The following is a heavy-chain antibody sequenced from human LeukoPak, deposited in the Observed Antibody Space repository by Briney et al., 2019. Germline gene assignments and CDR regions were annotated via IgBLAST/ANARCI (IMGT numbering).Heavy chain of an antibody. V-gene: IGHV3-30*18. CDR2: ISYDGSNK. CDR3: AKDVDLRY. Sequence: GGSLRLSCAASGFTFSSYGMHWVRQAPGKGLEWVAVISYDGSNKYYADSVKGRFTIPRDNSKNTLYLQMNSLRAEDTAVYYCAKDVDLRYWGQGTLVTVSS. CDR1: GFTFSSYG. J-gene: IGHJ4*02.